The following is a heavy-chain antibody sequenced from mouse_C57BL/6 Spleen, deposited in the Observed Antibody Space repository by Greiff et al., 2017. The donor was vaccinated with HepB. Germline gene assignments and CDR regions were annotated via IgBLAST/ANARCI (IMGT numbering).Heavy chain of an antibody. CDR1: GFTFSSYA. CDR3: AREHYYGSMDY. V-gene: IGHV5-4*01. D-gene: IGHD1-1*01. J-gene: IGHJ4*01. Sequence: EVQRVESGGGLVKPGGSLKLSCAASGFTFSSYAMSWVRQTPEKRLEWVATISDGGSYTYYPDNVKGRFTISRDNAKNNLYLQMSHLKSEDTAMYYCAREHYYGSMDYWGQGTSVTVSS. CDR2: ISDGGSYT.